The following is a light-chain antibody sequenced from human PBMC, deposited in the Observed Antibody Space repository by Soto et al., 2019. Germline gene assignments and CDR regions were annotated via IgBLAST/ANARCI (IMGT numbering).Light chain of an antibody. V-gene: IGKV2-30*01. Sequence: DVVMTQSPLSLSVTLGQPASISCRSSQSLVYSDGNTYLNWYQQRPGQSPRRLFYKVSNRDSGVPDRFSGSGSDTDFTLKISRVEAEDVGVYYCMQGPHWPWTFGQGTKVEIK. J-gene: IGKJ1*01. CDR2: KVS. CDR3: MQGPHWPWT. CDR1: QSLVYSDGNTY.